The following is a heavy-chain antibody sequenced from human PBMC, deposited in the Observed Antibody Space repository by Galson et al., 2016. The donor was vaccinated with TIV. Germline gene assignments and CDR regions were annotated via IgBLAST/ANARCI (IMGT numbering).Heavy chain of an antibody. J-gene: IGHJ2*01. D-gene: IGHD5-18*01. CDR3: ARSGYTYGLIGLPSSYRYFDL. CDR1: GYTFNNFG. Sequence: SVKVSCKASGYTFNNFGVSWVRQAPGQGLEWMGWISAYNGETNYAQKFQDRVTLTTDTSTNTAYMELRSLTSDDTAVYYCARSGYTYGLIGLPSSYRYFDLWGRGTLVAVSS. CDR2: ISAYNGET. V-gene: IGHV1-18*01.